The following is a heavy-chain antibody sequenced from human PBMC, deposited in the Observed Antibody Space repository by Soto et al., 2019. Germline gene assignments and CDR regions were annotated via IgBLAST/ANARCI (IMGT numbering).Heavy chain of an antibody. D-gene: IGHD3-10*01. Sequence: SETLSLTCTVSGASITQYYWNWIRQSPGKGLEWIGEITSTGSTIYNPSLKSRVTISVDTSKNQFSLKLSSVTAADTAVYYCARDKARYYYGSGSSTLFHYWGQRTLVTVSS. CDR2: ITSTGST. J-gene: IGHJ4*02. V-gene: IGHV4-4*08. CDR1: GASITQYY. CDR3: ARDKARYYYGSGSSTLFHY.